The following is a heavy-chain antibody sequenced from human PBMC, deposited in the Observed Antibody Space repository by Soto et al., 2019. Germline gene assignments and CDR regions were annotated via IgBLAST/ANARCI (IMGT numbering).Heavy chain of an antibody. CDR2: ISGSGGST. Sequence: EVQVLESGGGLVQPGGSLRLSCAASGFTFSTYAMSWVRQAPGKGLEWVSGISGSGGSTYYADSVKGRFTISRDNSKKPLCLQMSSRRAEDTAVYCCATGGAAAGMGYFDLWGRGPLVTVSS. V-gene: IGHV3-23*01. D-gene: IGHD6-13*01. CDR3: ATGGAAAGMGYFDL. CDR1: GFTFSTYA. J-gene: IGHJ2*01.